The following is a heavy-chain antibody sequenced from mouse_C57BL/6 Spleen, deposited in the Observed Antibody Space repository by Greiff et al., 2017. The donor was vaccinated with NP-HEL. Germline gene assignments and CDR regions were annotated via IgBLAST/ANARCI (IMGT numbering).Heavy chain of an antibody. CDR3: EVLRVYAMDY. J-gene: IGHJ4*01. CDR2: ISYDGSN. CDR1: GYSITSCYY. V-gene: IGHV3-6*01. D-gene: IGHD1-1*01. Sequence: EVQLQESGPGLVKPSQSLSLSCSVSGYSITSCYYWNWIRLFPGNILEWLGDISYDGSNNYNQSIKNRISITRDTAKKQFFMNVNSVTTEDTATNYCEVLRVYAMDYWGQGTSVTVSS.